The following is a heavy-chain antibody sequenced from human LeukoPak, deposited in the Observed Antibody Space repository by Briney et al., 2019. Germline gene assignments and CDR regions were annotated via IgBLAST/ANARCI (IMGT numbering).Heavy chain of an antibody. Sequence: GGSLRLSCAASGFTFSRYSMNWVRQAPGKGLEWVSSISSSSSYIYYADSVKGRFIISRDNAKDSLYLQMNNLRAEDTAVYYCARVIGSYGDSAYWGQGTLVTVSS. J-gene: IGHJ4*02. CDR3: ARVIGSYGDSAY. V-gene: IGHV3-21*01. D-gene: IGHD4-17*01. CDR2: ISSSSSYI. CDR1: GFTFSRYS.